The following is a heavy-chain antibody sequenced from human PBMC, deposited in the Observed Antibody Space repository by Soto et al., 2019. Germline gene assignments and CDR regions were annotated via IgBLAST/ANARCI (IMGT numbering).Heavy chain of an antibody. Sequence: QVQLQESGPGLVKPSETLSLTCTVSGGSISSYYWSWIRQPPGKGLEWIGYIYYSGSTNYNHSLKRRVTIPVDASKNQCSLKLSSVTAADTAVYYCAGLPLRGRQWLVGGFDYWCQGTLVTVAS. V-gene: IGHV4-59*08. CDR3: AGLPLRGRQWLVGGFDY. D-gene: IGHD6-19*01. J-gene: IGHJ4*02. CDR2: IYYSGST. CDR1: GGSISSYY.